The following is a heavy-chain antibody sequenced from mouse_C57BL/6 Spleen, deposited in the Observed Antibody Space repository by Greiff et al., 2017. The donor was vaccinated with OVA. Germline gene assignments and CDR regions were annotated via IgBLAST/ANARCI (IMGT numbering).Heavy chain of an antibody. CDR1: GYTFTGYW. CDR2: ILPGSGST. V-gene: IGHV1-9*01. D-gene: IGHD2-2*01. Sequence: VQLQESGAELMKPGASVKLSCKATGYTFTGYWIEWVKQRPGHGLEWIGEILPGSGSTKDNEKFKGTATLTADTSSTTSYMQLSSLTTEDSAIYYCARRLPRAYWGQGTLVTVSA. J-gene: IGHJ3*01. CDR3: ARRLPRAY.